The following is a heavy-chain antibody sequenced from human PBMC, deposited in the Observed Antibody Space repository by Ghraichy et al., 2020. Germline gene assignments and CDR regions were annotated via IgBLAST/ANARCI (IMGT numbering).Heavy chain of an antibody. D-gene: IGHD3-16*01. CDR2: ISSSASSYI. CDR3: ARDGFRSTMLNAFEI. V-gene: IGHV3-21*01. CDR1: GFTLSSYS. Sequence: GSLRLSCVVSGFTLSSYSMNWVRQAPGKGPEWVSSISSSASSYIYYADSVKGRFTISRDSAKNSVFLQMNSLRVEDTAVYFCARDGFRSTMLNAFEIWGQGTMVTVSS. J-gene: IGHJ3*02.